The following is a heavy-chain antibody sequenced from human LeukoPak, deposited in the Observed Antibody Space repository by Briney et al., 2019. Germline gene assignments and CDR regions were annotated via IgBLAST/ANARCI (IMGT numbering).Heavy chain of an antibody. CDR2: IYYSGST. V-gene: IGHV4-61*08. D-gene: IGHD3-10*01. Sequence: SETLSLTCAVSGGSISSGGYSWSWIRQPPGKGLEWIGYIYYSGSTCYNPSLKSRVTISVDTSKNQFSLKLSSVTAADTAVYYCARTTMVRGTYYMDVWGKGTTVTISS. CDR3: ARTTMVRGTYYMDV. CDR1: GGSISSGGYS. J-gene: IGHJ6*03.